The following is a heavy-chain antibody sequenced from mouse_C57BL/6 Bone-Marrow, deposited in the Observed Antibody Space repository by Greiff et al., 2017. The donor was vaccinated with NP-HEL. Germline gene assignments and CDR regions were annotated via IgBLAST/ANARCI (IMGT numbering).Heavy chain of an antibody. CDR2: IYPGGGYT. J-gene: IGHJ2*01. V-gene: IGHV1-63*01. CDR1: GYTFTNYW. CDR3: ARTTVDYFDY. D-gene: IGHD1-1*01. Sequence: VQLVESGAELVRPGTSVKMSCKASGYTFTNYWIGWAKQRPGHGLEWIGDIYPGGGYTNYNEKFKGKATLTADKSSSTAYMQFSSLTSEDSAIYYCARTTVDYFDYWGQGTTLTVSS.